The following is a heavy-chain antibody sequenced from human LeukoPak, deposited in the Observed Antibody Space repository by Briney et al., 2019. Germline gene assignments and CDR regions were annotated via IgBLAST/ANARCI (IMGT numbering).Heavy chain of an antibody. CDR2: IYYSGTT. Sequence: SETLSLTCTVAGGSISSYYWSWIRQPPGKGLEWIGYIYYSGTTNYNPSLKSRVTISVVTSKNQFSLKLSSVTAADTAVYYCARAGNNWSFDYWGQGTLVTVSS. CDR3: ARAGNNWSFDY. V-gene: IGHV4-59*01. J-gene: IGHJ4*02. CDR1: GGSISSYY. D-gene: IGHD1-1*01.